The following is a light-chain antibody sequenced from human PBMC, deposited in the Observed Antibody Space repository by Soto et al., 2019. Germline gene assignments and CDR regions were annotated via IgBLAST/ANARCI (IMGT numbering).Light chain of an antibody. CDR3: QHSNSYSWP. CDR2: DAS. V-gene: IGKV1-5*01. CDR1: QSISSW. Sequence: IQMTQYPSTLSASEGDRVTITCRASQSISSWLAWYQQKPGKAPKLLIYDASTLETGVPSRFSGSGSGTEFTLTISSLQPDDSATYFCQHSNSYSWPFGQ. J-gene: IGKJ1*01.